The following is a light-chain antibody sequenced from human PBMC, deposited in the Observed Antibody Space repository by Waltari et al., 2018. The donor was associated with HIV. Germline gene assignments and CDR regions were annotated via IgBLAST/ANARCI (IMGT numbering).Light chain of an antibody. Sequence: QSALTQPASVSGSPGQSITISCPGTSSDLAGYTLVSWYQQHPGKATKLMISEVSKRPSGVSNRFAGSKSVNTASLTISGLQAEDEADYYCCAYAGSTTYVIFGGGTKLTVL. CDR1: SSDLAGYTL. J-gene: IGLJ2*01. V-gene: IGLV2-23*02. CDR2: EVS. CDR3: CAYAGSTTYVI.